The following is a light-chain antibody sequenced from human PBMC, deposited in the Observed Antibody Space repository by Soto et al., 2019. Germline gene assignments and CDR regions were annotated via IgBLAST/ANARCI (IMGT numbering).Light chain of an antibody. J-gene: IGKJ1*01. Sequence: EAVLTQSPATLSVSPVERATLSCRASQSVATNLAWYQQRPGQAPRLLIYGASKRAIGLPARFSGSGSGTEFTLTITSLQSEDFAVYYCQQYNNWPQTFGQGTKVDTK. V-gene: IGKV3-15*01. CDR2: GAS. CDR3: QQYNNWPQT. CDR1: QSVATN.